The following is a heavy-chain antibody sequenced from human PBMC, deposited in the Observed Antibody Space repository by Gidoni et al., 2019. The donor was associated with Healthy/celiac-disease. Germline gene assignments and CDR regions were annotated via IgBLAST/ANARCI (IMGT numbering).Heavy chain of an antibody. CDR1: GFTFSSYA. CDR3: AKEPGTMVQGVIFPYFDY. D-gene: IGHD3-10*01. Sequence: EVQLLESGGGLVQPGGSLRLSCAASGFTFSSYAMRWVRQAPGKGLEWVSAISGSGGSTYYADSVKGRFTISRDNSKNTLYLQMNSLRAEDTAVYYCAKEPGTMVQGVIFPYFDYWGQGTLVTVSS. J-gene: IGHJ4*02. V-gene: IGHV3-23*01. CDR2: ISGSGGST.